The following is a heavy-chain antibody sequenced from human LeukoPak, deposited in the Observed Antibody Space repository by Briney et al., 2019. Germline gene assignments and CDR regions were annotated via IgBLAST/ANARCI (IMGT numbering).Heavy chain of an antibody. Sequence: GGSLRLSCAASGXXXXXXXXXXVXXXXXXXXAXXXXXXEDGGYTYYADSVKGRFTISRDNSENTLYLQMSSLRAEDTAIYYCVRDFSCSGGSCPLFDSWGQGTLVSVSS. D-gene: IGHD2-15*01. CDR2: XXEDGGYT. V-gene: IGHV3-23*01. CDR3: VRDFSCSGGSCPLFDS. J-gene: IGHJ4*02. CDR1: GXXXXXXX.